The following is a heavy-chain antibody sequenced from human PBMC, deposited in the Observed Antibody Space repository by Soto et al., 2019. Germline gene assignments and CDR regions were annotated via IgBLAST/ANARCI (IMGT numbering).Heavy chain of an antibody. CDR3: ARDQRDYDFWSGQTYYYGLDV. D-gene: IGHD3-3*01. J-gene: IGHJ6*02. V-gene: IGHV3-23*01. Sequence: GGSLRLSCAASGFTFSNYAMSWVRQAPGKGLEWVSRISGSAASAYYADSVKGRFTISRDNSKNTLYLQMNSLRAEDTAVYYCARDQRDYDFWSGQTYYYGLDVWGQGTTVTVSS. CDR2: ISGSAASA. CDR1: GFTFSNYA.